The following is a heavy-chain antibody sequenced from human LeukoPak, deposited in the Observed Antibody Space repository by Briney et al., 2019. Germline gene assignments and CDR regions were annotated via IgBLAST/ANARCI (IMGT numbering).Heavy chain of an antibody. D-gene: IGHD2-2*01. CDR3: ARAVTSGWPMYYFDY. V-gene: IGHV4-59*01. J-gene: IGHJ4*02. CDR2: IHYSGST. CDR1: GGSISSYY. Sequence: PSETLSLTCTVPGGSISSYYWSWIRQPPGKGLEWIGYIHYSGSTNYNPSLKSRVTISVDTSKSQFSLKLSSVTAADTAVYYCARAVTSGWPMYYFDYWGQGTLVTVSS.